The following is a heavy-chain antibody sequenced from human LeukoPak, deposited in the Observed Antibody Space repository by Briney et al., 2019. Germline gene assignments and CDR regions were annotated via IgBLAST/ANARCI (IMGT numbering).Heavy chain of an antibody. CDR2: IIPILGIA. V-gene: IGHV1-69*04. J-gene: IGHJ3*02. Sequence: SVKLSCKASGSTFTDHPIHWVRQAPGQGLEWMGRIIPILGIANYAQKFQGRVTITADKSTSTAYMELSSLRSEDTAVYYCARVWESGSGSYRAFDIWGQGTMVTVSS. CDR1: GSTFTDHP. CDR3: ARVWESGSGSYRAFDI. D-gene: IGHD1-26*01.